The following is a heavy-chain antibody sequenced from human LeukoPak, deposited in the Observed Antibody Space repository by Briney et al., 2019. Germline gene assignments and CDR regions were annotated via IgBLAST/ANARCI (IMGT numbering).Heavy chain of an antibody. J-gene: IGHJ4*02. V-gene: IGHV4-59*08. CDR2: IYYSVST. CDR3: ARTVSGLNDYVWGSYRSRPPHYFDY. CDR1: GGSISSYY. Sequence: PPETLSLTCTVSGGSISSYYWSWIRQPPGKGLWCIWYIYYSVSTDYNPCLKSRFTISVDTAKHQFTLKLSSVTDADTPVYYCARTVSGLNDYVWGSYRSRPPHYFDYWGQGTLVTVSS. D-gene: IGHD3-16*02.